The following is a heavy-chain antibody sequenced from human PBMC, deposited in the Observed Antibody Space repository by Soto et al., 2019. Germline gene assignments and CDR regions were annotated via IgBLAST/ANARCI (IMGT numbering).Heavy chain of an antibody. Sequence: ESLSLTCDVSGVSIISSSYNWCCGLQPPGKGLEWIGTLDYSGTAHYNPSLKSRINISADPSKNQVSLTLTSVTAADTAVYYCARLSATVTNWFDPWGQGTLVTVSS. CDR3: ARLSATVTNWFDP. D-gene: IGHD4-17*01. V-gene: IGHV4-39*01. CDR2: LDYSGTA. J-gene: IGHJ5*02. CDR1: GVSIISSSYN.